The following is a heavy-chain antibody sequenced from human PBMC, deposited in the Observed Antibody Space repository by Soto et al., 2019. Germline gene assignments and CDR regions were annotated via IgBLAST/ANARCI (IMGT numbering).Heavy chain of an antibody. D-gene: IGHD3-9*01. CDR1: GDSINSDKYY. V-gene: IGHV4-39*01. Sequence: QLQESCPGLVKPSETLSLTCSVSGDSINSDKYYWGWIRQPPGKGLEWIGSIYYRDNTYYNPSLLAPATIPLGKSKSQFSLRLNSVTAADSAVYFCARLEGLATISYYFDFWGQGAQVTVSS. CDR3: ARLEGLATISYYFDF. J-gene: IGHJ4*02. CDR2: IYYRDNT.